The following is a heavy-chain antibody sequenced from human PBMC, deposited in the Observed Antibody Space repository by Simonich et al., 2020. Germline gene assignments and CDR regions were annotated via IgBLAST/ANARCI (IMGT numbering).Heavy chain of an antibody. CDR3: ARNGLVGILKAFDI. CDR1: GYTFTGYY. J-gene: IGHJ3*02. Sequence: QVQLLQSGAEVNKPGASVKVSCKASGYTFTGYYMHWVRQAPGQGLGWMGGINTNRGGKNTAQKFKGRVTMTRDTSISTAYMELSRLRSDDTAVYYCARNGLVGILKAFDIWGQGTMVTVSS. V-gene: IGHV1-2*02. D-gene: IGHD2-21*01. CDR2: INTNRGGK.